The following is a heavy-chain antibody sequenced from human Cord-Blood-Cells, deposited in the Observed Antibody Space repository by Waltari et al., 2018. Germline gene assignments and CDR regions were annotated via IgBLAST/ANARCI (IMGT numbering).Heavy chain of an antibody. D-gene: IGHD7-27*01. Sequence: QVQLVQSGAEVQKPWSSAKVSCKASGDTFRSYSISWVRQAPGQGLEWMGGIIPILGIANYAQKFQGRVTITADKSTSTAYMELSSLRSEDTAVYYCYSGALFDYWGQGTLVTVSS. CDR2: IIPILGIA. J-gene: IGHJ4*02. CDR3: YSGALFDY. CDR1: GDTFRSYS. V-gene: IGHV1-69*10.